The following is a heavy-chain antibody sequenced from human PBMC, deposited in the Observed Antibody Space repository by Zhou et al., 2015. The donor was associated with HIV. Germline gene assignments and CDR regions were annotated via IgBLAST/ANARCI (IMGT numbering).Heavy chain of an antibody. CDR1: GYTFTSYG. Sequence: QVQLVQSGAEVKKPGASVKVSCKASGYTFTSYGISWVRQAPGQGLEWMGWISAYNGNTNYAQKLQGRVTMTTDTSASTAYMELSSLRSEDTAVYYCARDHQRLRYFDWLLPYFDYWGQGTLVTVSS. D-gene: IGHD3-9*01. V-gene: IGHV1-18*01. CDR2: ISAYNGNT. CDR3: ARDHQRLRYFDWLLPYFDY. J-gene: IGHJ4*02.